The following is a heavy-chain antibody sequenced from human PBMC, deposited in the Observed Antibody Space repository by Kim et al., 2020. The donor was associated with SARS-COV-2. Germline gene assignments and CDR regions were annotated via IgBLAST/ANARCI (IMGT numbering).Heavy chain of an antibody. Sequence: GGSLRLSCAASGFTFSSYGMHWVRQAPGKGLEWVAVISYDGSNKYYADSVKGRFTISRDNSKNTLYLQMNSLRAEDTAVYYCAKPLRGFRNSYGDYRYYYYGMDVWGQGTTVTVSS. CDR3: AKPLRGFRNSYGDYRYYYYGMDV. V-gene: IGHV3-30*18. D-gene: IGHD4-17*01. CDR2: ISYDGSNK. CDR1: GFTFSSYG. J-gene: IGHJ6*02.